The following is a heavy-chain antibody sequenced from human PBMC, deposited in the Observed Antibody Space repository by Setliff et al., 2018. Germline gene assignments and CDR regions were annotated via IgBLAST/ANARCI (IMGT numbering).Heavy chain of an antibody. CDR3: ARWNGSGYFYY. CDR2: IIPILETT. Sequence: SVKVSCKVSGGAFSNYGLSWVRQAPGQGLVWMGRIIPILETTNYAQNFQGRVSITADESTRTAYMELGSLTFDDTAVYYCARWNGSGYFYYWGQGTWVTVSS. J-gene: IGHJ4*02. V-gene: IGHV1-69*11. CDR1: GGAFSNYG. D-gene: IGHD3-3*01.